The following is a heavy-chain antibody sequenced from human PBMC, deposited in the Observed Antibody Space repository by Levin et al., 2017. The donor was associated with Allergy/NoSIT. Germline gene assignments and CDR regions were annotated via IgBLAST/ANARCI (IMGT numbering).Heavy chain of an antibody. CDR3: ARDFETRYYGSGSYFVSRSFDY. Sequence: PSETLSLTCTVSGGSISSYYWSWIRQPPGKGLEWIGYIYYSGSTNYNPSLKSRVTISVDTSKNQFSLKLSSVTAADTAVYYCARDFETRYYGSGSYFVSRSFDYWGQGTLVTVSS. J-gene: IGHJ4*02. CDR1: GGSISSYY. V-gene: IGHV4-59*01. CDR2: IYYSGST. D-gene: IGHD3-10*01.